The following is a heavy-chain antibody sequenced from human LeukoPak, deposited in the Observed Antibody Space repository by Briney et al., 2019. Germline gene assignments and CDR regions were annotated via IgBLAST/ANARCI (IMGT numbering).Heavy chain of an antibody. V-gene: IGHV3-30*04. Sequence: PGRSLRLSCAASGFTFSSFALHWVRQAPGKGLEWVAVISYEDGSNKYYADSVKGRFTISRDNSKHTVYLQMNSPRTEDTAVYYCARESGGNTPYYFDYWGQGTLVTVSS. D-gene: IGHD2-2*02. J-gene: IGHJ4*02. CDR1: GFTFSSFA. CDR3: ARESGGNTPYYFDY. CDR2: ISYEDGSNK.